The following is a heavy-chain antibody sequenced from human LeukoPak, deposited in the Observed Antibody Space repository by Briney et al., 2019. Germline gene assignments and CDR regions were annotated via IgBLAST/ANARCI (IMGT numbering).Heavy chain of an antibody. V-gene: IGHV3-21*06. CDR2: FSSTISSSVYI. CDR1: GFTFSSYS. D-gene: IGHD1-14*01. Sequence: GGSLRLSCAASGFTFSSYSMNWVRQTPGKGLEWVAYFSSTISSSVYIYYADSVKGRFTISRDNTKSSVYLEMSSLRGDDTAVYYCVRGTWRKFDPWGQGTLVIVSS. CDR3: VRGTWRKFDP. J-gene: IGHJ5*02.